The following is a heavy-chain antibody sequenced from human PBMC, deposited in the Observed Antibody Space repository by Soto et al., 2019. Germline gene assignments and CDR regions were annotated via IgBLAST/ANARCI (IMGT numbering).Heavy chain of an antibody. CDR2: IFFTGNI. CDR1: GASLSSISYY. J-gene: IGHJ4*02. D-gene: IGHD2-15*01. Sequence: AETLSLTCTVSGASLSSISYYWGWILHPPGKGLEWVGSIFFTGNIYYNPSLKSRVTISVDTSRNQFSLMVNSVTAADTAVYYCASRHCSGGSCYNPGFEYWGQGAMVTVSA. V-gene: IGHV4-39*01. CDR3: ASRHCSGGSCYNPGFEY.